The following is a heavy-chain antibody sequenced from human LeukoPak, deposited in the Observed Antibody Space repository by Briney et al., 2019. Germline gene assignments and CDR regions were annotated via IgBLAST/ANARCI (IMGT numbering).Heavy chain of an antibody. Sequence: KPSETLSLTCTVSGGSISSSSYYWGWIRQPPGKGLEWIGSIYYSGSTYYNPSLKSRVTISVDTSKNQFSLKLSSVTAADTAVYYCARLVIAAAGLDYWGQGTLVTVSS. CDR3: ARLVIAAAGLDY. V-gene: IGHV4-39*01. J-gene: IGHJ4*02. CDR1: GGSISSSSYY. CDR2: IYYSGST. D-gene: IGHD6-13*01.